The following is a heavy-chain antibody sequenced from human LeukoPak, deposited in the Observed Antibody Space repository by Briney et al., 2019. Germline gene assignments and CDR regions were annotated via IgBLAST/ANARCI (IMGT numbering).Heavy chain of an antibody. J-gene: IGHJ4*02. V-gene: IGHV3-64D*06. Sequence: GGSLRLSCSASGFTFSSYAMHWVRQAPGKGLEYVSAISSNGGSTYYADSVKGRFTISRDNSKNTLYLQMCSLRAEDTAVYYCVKGYCSGGSCYPLGVWGQGTLVTVSS. CDR2: ISSNGGST. CDR3: VKGYCSGGSCYPLGV. CDR1: GFTFSSYA. D-gene: IGHD2-15*01.